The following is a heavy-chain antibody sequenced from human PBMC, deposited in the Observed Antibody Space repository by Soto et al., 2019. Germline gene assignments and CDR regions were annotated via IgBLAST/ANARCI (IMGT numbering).Heavy chain of an antibody. V-gene: IGHV4-61*01. CDR3: ARDGIVGATTGY. J-gene: IGHJ4*02. Sequence: PSETLSLTCTVSGGSVSSGSYYWSWIRQPPGKGLEWIGYIYYSGSTNYNPSLKSRVTTSVDTSKNQFSLKLSSVTAADTAVYYCARDGIVGATTGYWGQGTLVTVSS. CDR1: GGSVSSGSYY. D-gene: IGHD1-26*01. CDR2: IYYSGST.